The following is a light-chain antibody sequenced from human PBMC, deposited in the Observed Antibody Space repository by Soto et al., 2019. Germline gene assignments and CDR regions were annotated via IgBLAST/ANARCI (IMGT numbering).Light chain of an antibody. V-gene: IGLV2-14*01. CDR3: SSYSISTAYL. CDR1: SSDVGGYDY. J-gene: IGLJ1*01. Sequence: QSVLTQPASVSGSPGQSITISCTGTSSDVGGYDYVSWYQLHTGKAPKLMVFEVNNRPSGVSYRFSGSKSGNTDSLTISGLQAEDEADYFCSSYSISTAYLFGTGTKLTVL. CDR2: EVN.